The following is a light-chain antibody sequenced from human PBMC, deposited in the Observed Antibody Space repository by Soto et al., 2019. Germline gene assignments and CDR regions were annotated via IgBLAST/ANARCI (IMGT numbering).Light chain of an antibody. J-gene: IGLJ2*01. V-gene: IGLV1-51*01. CDR3: ATWDISLSAVL. CDR2: YNN. CDR1: SSNIGSNH. Sequence: QSVLTQPPSVSAAPGQKVTISCSGSSSNIGSNHVSWYQQLPETAPHLLIYYNNERPSWIADRFSGSKTGTSATLGITGLQTGDEADYYCATWDISLSAVLFGGGTKVTVL.